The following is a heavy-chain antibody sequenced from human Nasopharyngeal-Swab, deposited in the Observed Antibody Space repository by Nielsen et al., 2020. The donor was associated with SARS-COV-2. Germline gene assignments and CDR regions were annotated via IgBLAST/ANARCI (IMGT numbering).Heavy chain of an antibody. V-gene: IGHV2-70*01. CDR1: GSSLNTSGMC. D-gene: IGHD6-19*01. J-gene: IGHJ4*02. CDR2: IDWDEDK. CDR3: ARNPPRGSGFDF. Sequence: APTMVNPTQTLTLTSSYDGSSLNTSGMCLPGSRQPPGKAREWLAHIDWDEDKYYSTSLKTRLTISKDTSKNQVVLTMTNMDQADTATYYCARNPPRGSGFDFWGQGILVTVSS.